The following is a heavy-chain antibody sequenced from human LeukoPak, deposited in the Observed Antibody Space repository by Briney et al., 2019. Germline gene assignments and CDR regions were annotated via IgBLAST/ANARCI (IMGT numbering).Heavy chain of an antibody. Sequence: SSETLSLTCAVYGGSFSGYYWSWIRQPPGKGLEWIGEINHSGSTNYNPSLKSRVTISVDTSKNQFSLKLSSVTAADTAVYYCARDRTTVTGNWFDPWGQGTLVTVSS. CDR1: GGSFSGYY. J-gene: IGHJ5*02. V-gene: IGHV4-34*01. CDR3: ARDRTTVTGNWFDP. D-gene: IGHD4-17*01. CDR2: INHSGST.